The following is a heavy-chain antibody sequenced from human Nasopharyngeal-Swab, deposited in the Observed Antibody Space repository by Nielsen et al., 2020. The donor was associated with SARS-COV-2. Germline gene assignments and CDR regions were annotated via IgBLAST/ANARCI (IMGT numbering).Heavy chain of an antibody. CDR3: ARGGDPREVVAATDCFDP. J-gene: IGHJ5*02. V-gene: IGHV1-46*01. Sequence: ASVKVSCKASRYTFTRYYIHWVRQAPGQGLEWMGIINPGGGSARYSQNFQGRVTMTRDTSTNTVYMELYSLTSEDTAVYYCARGGDPREVVAATDCFDPWGQGTLVTVSS. CDR2: INPGGGSA. CDR1: RYTFTRYY. D-gene: IGHD2-15*01.